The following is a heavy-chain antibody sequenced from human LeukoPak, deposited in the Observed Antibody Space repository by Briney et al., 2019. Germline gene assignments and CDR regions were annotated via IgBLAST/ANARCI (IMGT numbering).Heavy chain of an antibody. CDR1: GYTFTSYD. CDR3: ARGLQWLVRGDY. V-gene: IGHV1-8*01. Sequence: ASVKVSCKASGYTFTSYDINWVRQATGQGLEWMGWMNPNSGNTGYAQKFQGRVTMTRNTSIGTAYMELSSLRSEDTAVYYCARGLQWLVRGDYWGQGTLVTVSS. J-gene: IGHJ4*02. D-gene: IGHD6-19*01. CDR2: MNPNSGNT.